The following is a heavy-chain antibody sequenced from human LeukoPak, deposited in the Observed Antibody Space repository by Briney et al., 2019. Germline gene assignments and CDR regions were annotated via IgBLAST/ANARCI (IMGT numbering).Heavy chain of an antibody. J-gene: IGHJ4*02. CDR1: GLTFNSYG. CDR2: ISYDGSNE. CDR3: AKDHLLLGYCSGGSCYSGAIDY. Sequence: PGGSLRLSCAASGLTFNSYGMQWVRQAPGKGLEWVAVISYDGSNEYYADSVKGRFTISRDNSKNTLYLQMNSLRAEDTAVYYCAKDHLLLGYCSGGSCYSGAIDYWGQETLVTVSS. D-gene: IGHD2-15*01. V-gene: IGHV3-30*18.